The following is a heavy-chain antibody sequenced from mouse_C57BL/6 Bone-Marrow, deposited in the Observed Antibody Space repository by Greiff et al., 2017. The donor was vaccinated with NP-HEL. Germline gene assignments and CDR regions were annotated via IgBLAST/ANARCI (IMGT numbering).Heavy chain of an antibody. D-gene: IGHD1-1*01. CDR1: GYSFTSYY. Sequence: VKLVESGPELVKPGASVKISCKASGYSFTSYYIHWVKQRPGQGLEWIGWIYPGSGNTKYNEKFKGKATLTADTSSSTAYMQLSSLTSEDSAVYYCARLLPDYWGQGTTLTVSS. CDR3: ARLLPDY. CDR2: IYPGSGNT. J-gene: IGHJ2*01. V-gene: IGHV1-66*01.